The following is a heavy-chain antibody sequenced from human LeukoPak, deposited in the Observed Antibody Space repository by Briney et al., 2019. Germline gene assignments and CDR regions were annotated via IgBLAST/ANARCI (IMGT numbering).Heavy chain of an antibody. CDR1: GYTFTSRK. V-gene: IGHV1-46*01. Sequence: ASVKVCCKASGYTFTSRKIHWVRQAPGQGLEWMGIINPGQGLEWVGIINPSDGGTSYTQKFQGRVTMTGDTSSGTFYMELSSLRSEDTAVYYCARYEGYSYGYEWFDPWGQGTLVTVSS. CDR2: INPSDGGT. D-gene: IGHD5-18*01. CDR3: ARYEGYSYGYEWFDP. J-gene: IGHJ5*02.